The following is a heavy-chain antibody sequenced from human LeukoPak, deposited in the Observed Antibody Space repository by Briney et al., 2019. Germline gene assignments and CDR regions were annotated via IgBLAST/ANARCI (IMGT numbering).Heavy chain of an antibody. J-gene: IGHJ5*02. CDR3: ARGRKDWFDP. CDR2: IYHSGAT. CDR1: GGSISSGDYY. V-gene: IGHV4-30-4*01. Sequence: SQTLSLTCTVSGGSISSGDYYWTWIRQTPGKGLEWIGYIYHSGATYYTPSLKSRLTISVDTSKNQFSLKMTSMTVADTAVYYCARGRKDWFDPWGQGTLVTVPS.